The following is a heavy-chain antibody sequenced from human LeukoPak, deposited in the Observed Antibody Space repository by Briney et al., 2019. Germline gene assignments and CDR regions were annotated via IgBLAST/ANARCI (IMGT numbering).Heavy chain of an antibody. J-gene: IGHJ5*02. V-gene: IGHV3-48*04. D-gene: IGHD3-3*01. CDR1: GFTFSSYW. Sequence: GGSLRLSCAASGFTFSSYWMSWVRQAPGKGLEWVSYISSSGSTIYFADSVKGRFTVSRDNAKNSLSLQMNSLRAEDTAVYYCARDFWSGFYNNWFDPWGQGTLVIVSS. CDR3: ARDFWSGFYNNWFDP. CDR2: ISSSGSTI.